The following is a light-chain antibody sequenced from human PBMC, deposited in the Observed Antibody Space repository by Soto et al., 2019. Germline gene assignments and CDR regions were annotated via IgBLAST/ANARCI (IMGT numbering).Light chain of an antibody. CDR2: DVS. J-gene: IGKJ1*01. CDR3: QEYTTYSRT. V-gene: IGKV1-5*01. CDR1: QTIGSW. Sequence: DIQMTQSPSTLSASVGDRVTISCRASQTIGSWLAWYQQKPGRAPTVVIYDVSTLQTGVPSRFSGDGSGTEFTLTIPGLQPDDFATYYCQEYTTYSRTFGQGTKVEVK.